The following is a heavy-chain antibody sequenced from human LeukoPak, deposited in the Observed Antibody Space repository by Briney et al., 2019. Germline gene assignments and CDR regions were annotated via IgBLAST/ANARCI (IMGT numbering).Heavy chain of an antibody. J-gene: IGHJ4*02. Sequence: GESLKISCKGSGYSFTSYWIGWVRQMPGKGLECMGIIYPGDSHTTYSPSFQGQVTISADKSITTAYLQWSTLKASDTAIYYCARQKAAAEDYWGQGTLVTVSS. CDR2: IYPGDSHT. D-gene: IGHD6-13*01. V-gene: IGHV5-51*01. CDR3: ARQKAAAEDY. CDR1: GYSFTSYW.